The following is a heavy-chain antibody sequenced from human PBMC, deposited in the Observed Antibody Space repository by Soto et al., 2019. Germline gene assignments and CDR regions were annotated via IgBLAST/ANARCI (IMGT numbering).Heavy chain of an antibody. Sequence: QVQLVQSGAEVKKPGASVKVSCKASGYTFTGYYMHWVRQAPGQGLEWMGWINPNSGGTNYAQKFQGRVTMTRDTSISTAYMELSRLRSDDTAVYYCARVKGYSSSSGYFDYWGQGTLVTVSS. D-gene: IGHD6-6*01. J-gene: IGHJ4*02. V-gene: IGHV1-2*02. CDR1: GYTFTGYY. CDR3: ARVKGYSSSSGYFDY. CDR2: INPNSGGT.